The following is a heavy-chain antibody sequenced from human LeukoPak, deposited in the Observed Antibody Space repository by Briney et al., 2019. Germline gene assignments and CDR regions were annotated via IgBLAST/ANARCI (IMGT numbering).Heavy chain of an antibody. D-gene: IGHD4-17*01. V-gene: IGHV1-69*05. CDR2: IIPIFGTA. J-gene: IGHJ2*01. CDR3: ARDQAAVTTPLDWSFAL. CDR1: GGTFSSYA. Sequence: SVKVSCKASGGTFSSYAISWVRQAPGQGLEWMGGIIPIFGTANYAQKFQGRVTITTDESTSTAYMELSSLRSEDTAVYYCARDQAAVTTPLDWSFALWGRGTLVTVSS.